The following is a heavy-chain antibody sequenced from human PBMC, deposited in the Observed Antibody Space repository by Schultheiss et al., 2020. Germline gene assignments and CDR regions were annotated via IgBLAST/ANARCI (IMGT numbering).Heavy chain of an antibody. J-gene: IGHJ4*02. CDR3: ARVPVNFSGWYDY. Sequence: GGYLRLSCAASGFTFSSFSMNWVRQAPGKGLEWVSYISSSSSSIYYADSVKGRFTISRDNAKNSLYLQMNSLRDEDTAVYYCARVPVNFSGWYDYWGQGTLVTVSS. D-gene: IGHD6-19*01. CDR2: ISSSSSSI. V-gene: IGHV3-48*02. CDR1: GFTFSSFS.